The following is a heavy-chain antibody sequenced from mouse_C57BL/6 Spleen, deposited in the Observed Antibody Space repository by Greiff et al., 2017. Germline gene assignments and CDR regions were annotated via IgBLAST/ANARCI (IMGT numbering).Heavy chain of an antibody. D-gene: IGHD1-1*01. Sequence: EVKLQESGAELVKPGASVKLSCTASGFNIKDYYMHWVKQRTEQGLEWIGRIDPEDGETKYAPKFQGKATITADTSSNTAYLQLSSLTSEDTAVYYCASPLLRSHYYAMDYWGQGTSVTVSS. CDR3: ASPLLRSHYYAMDY. V-gene: IGHV14-2*01. CDR1: GFNIKDYY. CDR2: IDPEDGET. J-gene: IGHJ4*01.